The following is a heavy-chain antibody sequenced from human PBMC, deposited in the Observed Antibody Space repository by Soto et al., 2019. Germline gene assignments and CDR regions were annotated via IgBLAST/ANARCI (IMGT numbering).Heavy chain of an antibody. CDR3: SREASSNWNPTRRYGMDV. V-gene: IGHV3-21*04. CDR2: ISPASTCI. D-gene: IGHD1-1*01. J-gene: IGHJ6*02. CDR1: PLNFEKCS. Sequence: WGSRRLSCTAAPLNFEKCSVNWVRQPPGKGPEWLASISPASTCIRYAESVKDRFTISRDNAKNSLYLQMNSLRAEDTAVYYCSREASSNWNPTRRYGMDVWGQGTTVTVSS.